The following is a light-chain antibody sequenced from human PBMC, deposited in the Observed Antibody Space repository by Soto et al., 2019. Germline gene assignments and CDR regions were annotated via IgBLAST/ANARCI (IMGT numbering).Light chain of an antibody. CDR1: QSVSSY. CDR2: GAS. CDR3: QQYGSSRT. V-gene: IGKV3-20*01. Sequence: EIVLTQSPSTLSLSPGEGATLSCRASQSVSSYLAWYQQKPGQAPRLLIYGASSRATGIPDRFGGSGSGTDFTLTISRLEPEDFAVYYCQQYGSSRTFGQGTKVDIK. J-gene: IGKJ1*01.